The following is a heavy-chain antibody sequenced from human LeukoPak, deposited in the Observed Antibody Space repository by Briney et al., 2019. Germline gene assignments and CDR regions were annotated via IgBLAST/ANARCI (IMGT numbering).Heavy chain of an antibody. CDR2: IYYSGST. CDR3: ARSRGANDY. V-gene: IGHV4-59*06. Sequence: PSETLSLTCTVSGGSISSYYWSWIRQPPGKGLEWIGYIYYSGSTYYNPSLKSRVTISVDTSKNQFSLKLSSVTAADTAVYYCARSRGANDYWGQGTLVTVSS. J-gene: IGHJ4*02. CDR1: GGSISSYY.